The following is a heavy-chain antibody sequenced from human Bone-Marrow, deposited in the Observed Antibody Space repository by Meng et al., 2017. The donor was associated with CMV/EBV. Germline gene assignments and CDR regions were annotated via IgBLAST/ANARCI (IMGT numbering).Heavy chain of an antibody. CDR1: GFTFSSYA. J-gene: IGHJ6*02. V-gene: IGHV3-23*01. D-gene: IGHD3-10*01. CDR2: ISGSGGST. Sequence: GESLKISCAASGFTFSSYAMSWVRQAPGKGLEWFSAISGSGGSTYYADSVKGRFTISRDNSKNTLYLQMNSLRAEDTALYYCAKGMVRGARAMDVWGQGTTVTVPS. CDR3: AKGMVRGARAMDV.